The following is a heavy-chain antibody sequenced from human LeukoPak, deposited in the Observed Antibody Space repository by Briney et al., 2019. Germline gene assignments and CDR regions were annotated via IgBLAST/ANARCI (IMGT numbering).Heavy chain of an antibody. CDR3: ARGGWTITDYDY. V-gene: IGHV1-18*04. CDR2: ISGSSDNT. D-gene: IGHD1-20*01. Sequence: ASVKVSCKASGYTFSNYGMSWVRQAPGQGLEWMGWISGSSDNTDYAQKVQGRVTTTTDTSTSTAYMELRSLRSDDTAVYYCARGGWTITDYDYWGQGTLVTVSS. J-gene: IGHJ4*02. CDR1: GYTFSNYG.